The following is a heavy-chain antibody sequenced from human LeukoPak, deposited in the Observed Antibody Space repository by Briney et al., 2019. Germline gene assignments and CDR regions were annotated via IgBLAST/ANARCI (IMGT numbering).Heavy chain of an antibody. CDR1: GFTFSSYS. J-gene: IGHJ4*02. Sequence: PGGSLRLSCAASGFTFSSYSTNWVRQAPGKGLEWVSSISSSSSYIYYADSVKGRFTISRDNAKNSLYLQMNSLRAEDTAVYYCARGAYDSSSSGYFDYWGQGTLVTVSS. V-gene: IGHV3-21*01. D-gene: IGHD3-22*01. CDR3: ARGAYDSSSSGYFDY. CDR2: ISSSSSYI.